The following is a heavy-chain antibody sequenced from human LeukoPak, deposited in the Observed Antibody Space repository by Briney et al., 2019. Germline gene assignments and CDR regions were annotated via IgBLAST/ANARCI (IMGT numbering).Heavy chain of an antibody. Sequence: PSETLSLTCTVSGGSISSGSYYWSWIRQPAGKGLEWIGRIYTSGSTNYNPSLKSRVTISVDTSKNQFSLKLSSVTAADTAVYYCARVTDYYGSGSYNWFDPWGQGTLVTVSS. CDR2: IYTSGST. J-gene: IGHJ5*02. CDR1: GGSISSGSYY. CDR3: ARVTDYYGSGSYNWFDP. V-gene: IGHV4-61*02. D-gene: IGHD3-10*01.